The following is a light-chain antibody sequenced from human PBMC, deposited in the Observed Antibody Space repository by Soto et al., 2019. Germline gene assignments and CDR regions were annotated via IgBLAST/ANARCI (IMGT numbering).Light chain of an antibody. J-gene: IGLJ2*01. CDR1: RSDVGDYIY. CDR2: DVS. CDR3: CSYAGSYTLV. V-gene: IGLV2-11*01. Sequence: QSALTQPRSVSGSPGQSVTLSCTGTRSDVGDYIYVSWYQQHPGKAPKLMIYDVSKRPSGVPDRFSGSKSGNTASLTISGLQAEDEADYYCCSYAGSYTLVFGGGTKLTVL.